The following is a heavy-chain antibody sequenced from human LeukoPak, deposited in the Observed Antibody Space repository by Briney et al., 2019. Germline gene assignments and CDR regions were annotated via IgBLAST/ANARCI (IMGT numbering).Heavy chain of an antibody. CDR2: MNPNSGNT. CDR1: GYTFTSYD. J-gene: IGHJ4*02. Sequence: ASVKVSCKASGYTFTSYDINWVRQATGQGLEWMGWMNPNSGNTGYAQKFQGRVTMTRNTSISTAYMELSSLRSEDTAVYYCAMPYRSSWYLPHLPFGYWGQGTLVTVSS. D-gene: IGHD6-13*01. CDR3: AMPYRSSWYLPHLPFGY. V-gene: IGHV1-8*01.